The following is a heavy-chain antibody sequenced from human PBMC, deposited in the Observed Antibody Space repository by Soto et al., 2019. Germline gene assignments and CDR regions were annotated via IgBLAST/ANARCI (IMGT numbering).Heavy chain of an antibody. CDR2: IYYSGST. V-gene: IGHV4-39*01. Sequence: SETLSLTCTVSGGSISSSSYYWGWIRQPPGKGLEWIGSIYYSGSTYYNPSLKSRVTISVDTSKNQFSLKLSSVTAADTAVYYCARLGRVGRSSWYGGFDYWGQGTLVTVSS. D-gene: IGHD6-13*01. J-gene: IGHJ4*02. CDR1: GGSISSSSYY. CDR3: ARLGRVGRSSWYGGFDY.